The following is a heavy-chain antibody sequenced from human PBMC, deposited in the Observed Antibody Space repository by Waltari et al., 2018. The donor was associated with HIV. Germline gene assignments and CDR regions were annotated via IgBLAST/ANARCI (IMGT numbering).Heavy chain of an antibody. V-gene: IGHV4-39*07. Sequence: QLQVQESGPGLVKPSETLSLTCTVSGASVSSRAYYWGWIRQTPGKVLEWIGSIHYGGTTHYNPSLKSLVVMSLDTSNNQFSLNLSSVTAADTAMYFCARAPRSEQWLAYWGQGTPVTVSS. CDR1: GASVSSRAYY. D-gene: IGHD6-19*01. J-gene: IGHJ4*02. CDR3: ARAPRSEQWLAY. CDR2: IHYGGTT.